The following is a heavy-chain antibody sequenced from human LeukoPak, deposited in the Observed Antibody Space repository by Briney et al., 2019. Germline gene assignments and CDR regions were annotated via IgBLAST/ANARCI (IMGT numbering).Heavy chain of an antibody. Sequence: GGSLRLSCAASGFTFSSYSMNWVRQAPGKGLEWVSFISSSSSYIYYADSVKGRFTISRDNARNSLYLQMNSLRAEDTAVYYCARDLLGWELHYFDYWGQGTLVTVSS. J-gene: IGHJ4*02. CDR3: ARDLLGWELHYFDY. D-gene: IGHD1-26*01. CDR1: GFTFSSYS. CDR2: ISSSSSYI. V-gene: IGHV3-21*01.